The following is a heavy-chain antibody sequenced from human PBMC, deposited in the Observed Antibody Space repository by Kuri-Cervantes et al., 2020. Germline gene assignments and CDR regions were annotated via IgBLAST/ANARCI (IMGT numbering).Heavy chain of an antibody. D-gene: IGHD1-26*01. CDR2: ISSSSSYI. CDR1: GFTFSSYS. Sequence: GESLKISCAASGFTFSSYSMNWVRQAPGKGLEWVSSISSSSSYIYYADSVKGRFTISRDNAKNSLYLQMNSLRAEDTAVCYCARSRIVGATPHFDYWGQGTLVTVSS. V-gene: IGHV3-21*01. J-gene: IGHJ4*02. CDR3: ARSRIVGATPHFDY.